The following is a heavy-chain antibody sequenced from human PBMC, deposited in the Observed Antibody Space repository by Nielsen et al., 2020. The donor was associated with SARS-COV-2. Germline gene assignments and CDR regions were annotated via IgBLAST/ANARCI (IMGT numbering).Heavy chain of an antibody. CDR1: GFSLSNARMG. CDR2: IFSNDEK. V-gene: IGHV2-26*01. D-gene: IGHD2-2*01. CDR3: VHHCTSTSCPLGDAFDI. Sequence: SGPTLVKPTETLTLTCTVSGFSLSNARMGVGWIRQPPGRALESLAHIFSNDEKSYSTSLKSRLTITKDTSKNQVVLTMTNMDPVDTATFYCVHHCTSTSCPLGDAFDIWGQGTVVTVSS. J-gene: IGHJ3*02.